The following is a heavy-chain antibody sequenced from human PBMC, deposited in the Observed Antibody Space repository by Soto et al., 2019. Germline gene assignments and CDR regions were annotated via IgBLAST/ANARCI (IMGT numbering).Heavy chain of an antibody. V-gene: IGHV3-33*03. CDR3: AVVSGYCSSTSCYPYYYYGMDV. CDR2: IWYDGSNK. J-gene: IGHJ6*02. D-gene: IGHD2-2*03. Sequence: GGSLRLSCAASGFTFSSYGMHWVRQAPGKGLEWVAVIWYDGSNKYYADSVKGRFTISRDNAKNSLYLQMNSLRAEDTAVYYCAVVSGYCSSTSCYPYYYYGMDVWGQGTTVTVSS. CDR1: GFTFSSYG.